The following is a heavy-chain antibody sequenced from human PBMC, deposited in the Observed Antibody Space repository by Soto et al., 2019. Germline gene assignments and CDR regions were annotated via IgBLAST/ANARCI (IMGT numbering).Heavy chain of an antibody. J-gene: IGHJ6*02. CDR1: GFNFDNYG. V-gene: IGHV3-30*18. CDR2: ITYDGRNK. Sequence: GGSLRLSCQASGFNFDNYGMHWVRQAPGKGLEWVAVITYDGRNKYYADAVKGRFTISRDNSKNTLYLQMSSLRAEDTAVYYCVKDGSSGWPYFYDMDVWGQGTTVTVSS. CDR3: VKDGSSGWPYFYDMDV. D-gene: IGHD6-19*01.